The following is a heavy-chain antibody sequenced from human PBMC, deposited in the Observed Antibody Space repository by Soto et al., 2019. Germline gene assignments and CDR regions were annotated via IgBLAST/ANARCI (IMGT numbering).Heavy chain of an antibody. CDR2: IYYSGST. D-gene: IGHD6-6*01. V-gene: IGHV4-30-4*01. CDR3: ARANLRGGGSSSDY. Sequence: LSLTCTVSGGSISSGDYYWSWIRQPPGKGLEWIGYIYYSGSTYYNPSLKSRVTISVDTSKNQFSLKLSSVTAADTAVYYCARANLRGGGSSSDYWGQGTLVTVS. J-gene: IGHJ4*02. CDR1: GGSISSGDYY.